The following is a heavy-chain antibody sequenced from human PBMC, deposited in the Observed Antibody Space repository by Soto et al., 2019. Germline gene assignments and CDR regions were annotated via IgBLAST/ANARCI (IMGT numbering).Heavy chain of an antibody. V-gene: IGHV4-34*01. J-gene: IGHJ3*02. CDR2: MSHSGGN. D-gene: IGHD1-1*01. CDR3: ARVERGTATTVVDAFDI. CDR1: GGSVNSGNYY. Sequence: QVQLQQWGAGLLKPSETLSLTCAVFGGSVNSGNYYWSWIRQPPGKGLEWIGEMSHSGGNHFNPSLKSRVTISVDTSKNQFSLKMSSVTAADTALYYCARVERGTATTVVDAFDIWGPGTMVTVSS.